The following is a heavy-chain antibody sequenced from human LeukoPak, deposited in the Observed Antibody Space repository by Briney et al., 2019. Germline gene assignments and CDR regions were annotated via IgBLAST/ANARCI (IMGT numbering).Heavy chain of an antibody. D-gene: IGHD4-17*01. CDR3: VTDLSVGDYLWFDP. Sequence: ASVKVSCKVSGYTLTELSMHWVRQAPGKGLEWMGGFDPEDGETIYAQKFQGRVTMTEDTSTDTAYMELSSLRSEDTAVYYCVTDLSVGDYLWFDPWGQGTLVTVSS. CDR1: GYTLTELS. CDR2: FDPEDGET. J-gene: IGHJ5*02. V-gene: IGHV1-24*01.